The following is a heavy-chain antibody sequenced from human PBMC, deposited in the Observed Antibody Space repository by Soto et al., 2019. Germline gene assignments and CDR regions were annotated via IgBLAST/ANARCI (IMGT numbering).Heavy chain of an antibody. D-gene: IGHD2-15*01. CDR1: GGTFSSYA. CDR3: ARDYPGYCTGGSCKYYHGMDV. CDR2: IIPIFGTT. J-gene: IGHJ6*02. Sequence: QVQLVQPGAEVKKPGSSVKVSCKASGGTFSSYAISWVRQAPGQGLESMGGIIPIFGTTNYAQKFQGRVTMIGDESTSTGNMEVSSLRSEDTAVYYCARDYPGYCTGGSCKYYHGMDVWCQATNVSVSS. V-gene: IGHV1-69*01.